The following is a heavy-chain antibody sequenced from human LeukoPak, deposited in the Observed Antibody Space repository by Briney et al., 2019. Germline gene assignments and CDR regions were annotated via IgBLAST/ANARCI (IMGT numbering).Heavy chain of an antibody. J-gene: IGHJ3*02. D-gene: IGHD4-17*01. V-gene: IGHV4-4*07. Sequence: PSETLSLTCTVSGGSISSYYWSWIRQPAGKGLEWIGRIYTSGSTNYNPYLRGRVTISVDKSKNQFSLKLSSVTAADTAVYYCARDPGYDYGDYIQDPFDIWGHGTMVAVSS. CDR2: IYTSGST. CDR1: GGSISSYY. CDR3: ARDPGYDYGDYIQDPFDI.